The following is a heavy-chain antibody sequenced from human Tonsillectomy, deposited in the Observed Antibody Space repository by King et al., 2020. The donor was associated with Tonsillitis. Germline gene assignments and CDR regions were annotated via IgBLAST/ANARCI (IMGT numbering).Heavy chain of an antibody. CDR1: GYTFTGYY. Sequence: VQLVESGAEVKKPGASVKVSCQASGYTFTGYYIHWVRQAPGQGLEWMGWINPNSGGTSFAQKFQGRVTVTRDTSITTAYMELSGLRSDDTAVYYCARDEGWLSRSYYYYGMDVWGQGTTVTVSS. D-gene: IGHD3-22*01. CDR2: INPNSGGT. CDR3: ARDEGWLSRSYYYYGMDV. J-gene: IGHJ6*02. V-gene: IGHV1-2*02.